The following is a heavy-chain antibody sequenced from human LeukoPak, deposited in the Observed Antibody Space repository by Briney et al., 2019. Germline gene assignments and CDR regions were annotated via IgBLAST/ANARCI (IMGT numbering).Heavy chain of an antibody. CDR3: AKLGPGYCSGGSCSYGMDV. V-gene: IGHV3-23*01. J-gene: IGHJ6*02. Sequence: GGSLRLSCAASGFTFSSYAMSWVRQAPGKGLEWVSAISGSGGSTYYADSVKGRFTISRDNSKNMLYLQMNSLRAEDTAVYYCAKLGPGYCSGGSCSYGMDVWGQGTTVTVSS. CDR2: ISGSGGST. CDR1: GFTFSSYA. D-gene: IGHD2-15*01.